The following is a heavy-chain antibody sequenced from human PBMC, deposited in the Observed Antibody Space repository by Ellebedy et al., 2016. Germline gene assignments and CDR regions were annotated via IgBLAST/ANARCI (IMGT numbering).Heavy chain of an antibody. J-gene: IGHJ4*02. CDR2: IKQDGSEK. V-gene: IGHV3-7*03. CDR1: GFTFSSYW. CDR3: ARATDIVATINSPFDY. Sequence: GESLKISCAASGFTFSSYWMSWVRQAPGKGLEWVANIKQDGSEKYYVDSVKGRFTISRDNAKNSLYLQMNSLRAEDTAVYYCARATDIVATINSPFDYWGQGTLVTVSS. D-gene: IGHD5-12*01.